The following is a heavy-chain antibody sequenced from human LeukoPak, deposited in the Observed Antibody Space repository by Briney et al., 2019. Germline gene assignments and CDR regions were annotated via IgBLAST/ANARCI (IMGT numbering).Heavy chain of an antibody. CDR3: ASHRAAWGGAFDI. J-gene: IGHJ3*02. D-gene: IGHD1-26*01. CDR1: GYSISSGYH. CDR2: IYHSGST. Sequence: SETLSLTCAVSGYSISSGYHWGWIRQPPGKGLEWIGSIYHSGSTNYNPSLKSRVTISVDTSKNQFSLKLSSVTAADTAVYYCASHRAAWGGAFDIWGQGTMVTVSS. V-gene: IGHV4-38-2*01.